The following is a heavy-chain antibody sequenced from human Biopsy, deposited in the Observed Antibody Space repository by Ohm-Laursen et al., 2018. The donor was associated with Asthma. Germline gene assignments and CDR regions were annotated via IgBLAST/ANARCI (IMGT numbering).Heavy chain of an antibody. CDR2: INAGNSNT. Sequence: GASVKVSCKASGYTFTSYAMHWVRQAPGQRLEWMGWINAGNSNTKYSQKFQGRVTITRDTSASTAYMELGSLRSEDTAVYYCASSIAVADSDAFDIWGQGTMVTVSS. V-gene: IGHV1-3*01. CDR1: GYTFTSYA. CDR3: ASSIAVADSDAFDI. J-gene: IGHJ3*02. D-gene: IGHD6-19*01.